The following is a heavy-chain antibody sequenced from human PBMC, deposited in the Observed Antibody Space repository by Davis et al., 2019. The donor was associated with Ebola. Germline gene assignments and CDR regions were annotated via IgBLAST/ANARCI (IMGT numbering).Heavy chain of an antibody. CDR2: IRSKANSYAT. V-gene: IGHV3-73*01. CDR1: GFTFDDYG. CDR3: AYGGNSGY. Sequence: GESLKISCAASGFTFDDYGMSWVRQAPGKGLEWVGRIRSKANSYATAYAASVKGRFTISRDDSKNTAYLQMNSLKTEDTAVYYCAYGGNSGYWGQGTLVTVSS. D-gene: IGHD4-23*01. J-gene: IGHJ4*02.